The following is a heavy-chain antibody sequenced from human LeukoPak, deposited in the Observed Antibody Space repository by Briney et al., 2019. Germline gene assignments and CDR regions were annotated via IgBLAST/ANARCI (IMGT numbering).Heavy chain of an antibody. CDR3: ARSARSAGRAPFDY. Sequence: ETLSLTCTVSGDAISAHYWTWIRQVPGRGLECLGHIYSSGSTNYNPSLNSRVTMSVDTSKNQFSLNLSSVTAADTAVYYCARSARSAGRAPFDYWGQGTQVTVSS. D-gene: IGHD1-14*01. CDR1: GDAISAHY. J-gene: IGHJ4*02. CDR2: IYSSGST. V-gene: IGHV4-59*11.